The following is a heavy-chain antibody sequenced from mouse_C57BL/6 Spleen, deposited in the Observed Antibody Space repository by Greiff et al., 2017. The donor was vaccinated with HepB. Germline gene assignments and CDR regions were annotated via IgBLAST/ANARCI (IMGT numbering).Heavy chain of an antibody. Sequence: QVQLQQPGAELVKPGASVKLSCKASGYTFTSYWMHWVKQRPGQGLEWIGMIHPNSGSTNYNEKFKSKATLTVDKSSSTAYMQLSSLTSEDSAVYYCAREGEYSNYGAMDYWGQGTSVTVSS. V-gene: IGHV1-64*01. D-gene: IGHD2-5*01. CDR3: AREGEYSNYGAMDY. CDR1: GYTFTSYW. CDR2: IHPNSGST. J-gene: IGHJ4*01.